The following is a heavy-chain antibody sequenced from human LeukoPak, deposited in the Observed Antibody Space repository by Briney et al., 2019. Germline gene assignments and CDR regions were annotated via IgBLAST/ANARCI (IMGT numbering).Heavy chain of an antibody. V-gene: IGHV3-21*06. CDR1: GFTFSSYA. Sequence: GGSLRLSCAASGFTFSSYAMFWVRQAPGKGLEWVSFISTSSSYIYYADSVKGRFTISRDNAKNSLYVQMNSLRVEDTAMYYCARGEWSRSPFDYWGQGTLVTVSS. J-gene: IGHJ4*02. CDR3: ARGEWSRSPFDY. CDR2: ISTSSSYI. D-gene: IGHD6-6*01.